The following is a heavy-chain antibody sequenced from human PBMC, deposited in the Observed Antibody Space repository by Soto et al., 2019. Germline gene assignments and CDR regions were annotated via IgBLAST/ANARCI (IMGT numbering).Heavy chain of an antibody. Sequence: SGPTLVNPTQTLTLTCTFSGVSLSTSGLAVGWIRQAPRKAPEWLAFIFWDNDKRYSPSLENRLTITKDTSKNQVVLTMTNMDPVDTATYYCARIFDFWSGYYFSYWGRGTLVTVSS. CDR3: ARIFDFWSGYYFSY. D-gene: IGHD3-3*01. CDR2: IFWDNDK. CDR1: GVSLSTSGLA. V-gene: IGHV2-5*02. J-gene: IGHJ4*02.